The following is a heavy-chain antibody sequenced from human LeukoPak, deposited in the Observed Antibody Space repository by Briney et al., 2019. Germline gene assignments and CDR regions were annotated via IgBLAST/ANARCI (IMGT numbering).Heavy chain of an antibody. CDR1: VGSFSGYY. Sequence: SETLSLTCAVYVGSFSGYYWSWIRQPRGKGLEWIGEINHNESTNYNSYLKSRVTISVDPSKNQFSLKLSSVTAADTAVYYCARGYYGSGSHCCHMDVWGKGTTITVS. D-gene: IGHD3-10*01. CDR3: ARGYYGSGSHCCHMDV. J-gene: IGHJ6*03. CDR2: INHNEST. V-gene: IGHV4-34*01.